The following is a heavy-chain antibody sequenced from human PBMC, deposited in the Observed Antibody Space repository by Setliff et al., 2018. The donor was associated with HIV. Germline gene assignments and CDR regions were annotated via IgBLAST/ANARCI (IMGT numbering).Heavy chain of an antibody. V-gene: IGHV4-34*01. Sequence: PSETLSLTCAVYGGSFSGYYWSWIRQPPGKGLEWIGEINHSGSTNYNPSLKSRVTISVDTSKNQFSLKLSSVTAADTAVYYCARGKGSGWLTCYYYMDVWGKGTTVTVSS. CDR2: INHSGST. CDR3: ARGKGSGWLTCYYYMDV. CDR1: GGSFSGYY. J-gene: IGHJ6*03. D-gene: IGHD6-19*01.